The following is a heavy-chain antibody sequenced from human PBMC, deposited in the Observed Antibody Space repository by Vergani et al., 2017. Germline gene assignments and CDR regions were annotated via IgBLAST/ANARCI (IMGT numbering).Heavy chain of an antibody. Sequence: QVQLQQWGAGLLKPSETLSLTCAVYGGSFSGYYWSWIRQPPGKGLEWIGEINHSGSTNYNPSLKSRVTISVDTSKNQFSLKLSSVTAADTAVYYCASKYYDFWSGSFTALDYWGQGTLVTVSS. CDR1: GGSFSGYY. CDR3: ASKYYDFWSGSFTALDY. D-gene: IGHD3-3*01. CDR2: INHSGST. J-gene: IGHJ4*02. V-gene: IGHV4-34*01.